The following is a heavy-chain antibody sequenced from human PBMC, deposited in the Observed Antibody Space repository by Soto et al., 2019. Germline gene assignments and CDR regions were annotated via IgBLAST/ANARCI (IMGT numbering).Heavy chain of an antibody. CDR1: GGSISSSNC. V-gene: IGHV4-4*02. J-gene: IGHJ4*02. CDR2: IYHSGST. D-gene: IGHD6-13*01. CDR3: ARGGSSSWDRAFDY. Sequence: SETLSLTCAVSGGSISSSNCWSCVRQPPGKGLEWIGEIYHSGSTNYNPSLKSRVTISVDKSKNQFSLKLSSVTAADTAVYYCARGGSSSWDRAFDYWGQGTLVTVSS.